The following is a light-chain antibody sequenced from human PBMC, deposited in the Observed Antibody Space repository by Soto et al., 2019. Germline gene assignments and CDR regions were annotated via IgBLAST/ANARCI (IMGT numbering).Light chain of an antibody. V-gene: IGLV2-23*01. J-gene: IGLJ3*02. Sequence: QSVLTQPASVSGSPGQSITISCTGSSSDIGRYNVVSWYQQHPGKPPKLMIYEATKRPSGVSNRFSGSTSATATSLTSRGLQAEDEDHYYCSLYASTNPCMFGGGTKVTVL. CDR1: SSDIGRYNV. CDR2: EAT. CDR3: SLYASTNPCM.